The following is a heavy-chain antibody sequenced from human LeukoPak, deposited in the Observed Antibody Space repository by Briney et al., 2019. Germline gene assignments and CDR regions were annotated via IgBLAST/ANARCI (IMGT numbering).Heavy chain of an antibody. V-gene: IGHV4-34*01. CDR3: ARGLRLRYFDWVHLPIGYYFDY. CDR1: GVSFSGYY. D-gene: IGHD3-9*01. J-gene: IGHJ4*02. CDR2: INHSGST. Sequence: SETLSLTCAVYGVSFSGYYWSWIRQPPGKGLEWIGEINHSGSTNYNPSLKSRVTISVDTSKNQFSLKLSSVTAADTAVYYCARGLRLRYFDWVHLPIGYYFDYWGQGTLVTVSS.